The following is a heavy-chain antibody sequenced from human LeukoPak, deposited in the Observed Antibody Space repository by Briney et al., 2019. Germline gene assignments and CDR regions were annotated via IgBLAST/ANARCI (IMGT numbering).Heavy chain of an antibody. V-gene: IGHV3-49*04. CDR1: GFTFGDYA. Sequence: GGSLRLSCIASGFTFGDYAMTWVRQAPGKGLEWVGFIASETYGGTAEYAASVKGRFTISRDDSKSIAYLQMNSLKTEDTAVYYCTRDQTPYYWGQGTLVTVSS. CDR3: TRDQTPYY. CDR2: IASETYGGTA. J-gene: IGHJ4*02.